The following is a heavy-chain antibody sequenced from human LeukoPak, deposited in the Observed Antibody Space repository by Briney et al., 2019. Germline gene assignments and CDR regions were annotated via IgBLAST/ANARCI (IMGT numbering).Heavy chain of an antibody. V-gene: IGHV3-21*04. J-gene: IGHJ5*02. Sequence: PGGSLRLSCAASGFTFSSYGMHWVRQAPGKGLEWVSSISSSSSYIYYADSVKGRFTISRDNAKNSLYLQMNSLRAEDTAVYYCAKAPTIFGDNWFDPWGQGTLVTVSS. D-gene: IGHD3-3*01. CDR3: AKAPTIFGDNWFDP. CDR1: GFTFSSYG. CDR2: ISSSSSYI.